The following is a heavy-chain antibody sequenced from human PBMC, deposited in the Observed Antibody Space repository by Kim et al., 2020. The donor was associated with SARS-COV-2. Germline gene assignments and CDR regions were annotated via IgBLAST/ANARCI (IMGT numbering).Heavy chain of an antibody. CDR2: INHSGTT. V-gene: IGHV4-34*01. J-gene: IGHJ3*02. Sequence: SETLSLTCAVYGGSFSDYYWSWIRQPPGKGLEWIGEINHSGTTNSNPSLKSRVTMSIDTSKNHFSLRLSSVTAADTAVYYCARRIRGVNDAFDIWGQGTMVTVSS. CDR1: GGSFSDYY. CDR3: ARRIRGVNDAFDI. D-gene: IGHD3-10*01.